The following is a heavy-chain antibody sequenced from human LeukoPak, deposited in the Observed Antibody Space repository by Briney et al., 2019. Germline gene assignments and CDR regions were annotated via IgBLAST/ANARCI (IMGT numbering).Heavy chain of an antibody. Sequence: GGSLRLSCAASGFTFSSFAMHWVRQAPGKGLEWVAVISYDGSNKYYADSVKGRFTISRDNSKNTLYLQMNSLRAEDTAVYYCARKLLQVSSKHGMDVWGQGTTVTVSS. CDR1: GFTFSSFA. J-gene: IGHJ6*02. V-gene: IGHV3-30-3*01. CDR3: ARKLLQVSSKHGMDV. D-gene: IGHD2-21*01. CDR2: ISYDGSNK.